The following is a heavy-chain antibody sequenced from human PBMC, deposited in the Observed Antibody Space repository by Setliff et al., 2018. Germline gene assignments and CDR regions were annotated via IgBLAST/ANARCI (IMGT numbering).Heavy chain of an antibody. CDR2: IYSSGTT. CDR1: GFTVNSNY. V-gene: IGHV3-53*05. D-gene: IGHD1-20*01. J-gene: IGHJ6*02. CDR3: VNMYKGV. Sequence: GGSLRLSCAASGFTVNSNYMSWVRKAPGKGLEWVSSIYSSGTTKSAASVKGRFTISRDNSKNSLYLQMNSLRPEDTALYYCVNMYKGVWGQGTTVTVSS.